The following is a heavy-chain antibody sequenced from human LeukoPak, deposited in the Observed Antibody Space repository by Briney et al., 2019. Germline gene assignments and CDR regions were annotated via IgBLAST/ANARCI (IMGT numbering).Heavy chain of an antibody. CDR3: ARDREFVDSSGSYDAFDI. V-gene: IGHV3-23*01. Sequence: PGGSLRLSCAASGFTFSSYAMSWVRQAPGKGLEWVSAISGSGGSTYYADSVKGRFTISRDNSKNTLYLQMNSLRAEDTAVYYCARDREFVDSSGSYDAFDIWGQGTMVTVSS. D-gene: IGHD3-22*01. CDR2: ISGSGGST. J-gene: IGHJ3*02. CDR1: GFTFSSYA.